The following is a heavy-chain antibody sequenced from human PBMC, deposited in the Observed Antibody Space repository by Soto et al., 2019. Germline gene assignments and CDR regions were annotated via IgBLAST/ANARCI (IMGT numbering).Heavy chain of an antibody. CDR1: GYTFTSYG. CDR2: ISAYNGNT. V-gene: IGHV1-18*01. J-gene: IGHJ5*02. CDR3: ARDRVAAAGLPPGP. D-gene: IGHD6-13*01. Sequence: ASVKVFCKASGYTFTSYGISWVRQAPGQGLEWMGWISAYNGNTNYAQKLQGRVTMTTDTSTSTAYMELRSLRSDDTAVYYCARDRVAAAGLPPGPWGQGTLVTVSS.